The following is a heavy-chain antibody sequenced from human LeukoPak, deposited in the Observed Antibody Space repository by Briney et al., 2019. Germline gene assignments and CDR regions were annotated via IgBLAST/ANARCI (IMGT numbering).Heavy chain of an antibody. CDR3: ARGPLLRYFDWLTSYYYYMDV. J-gene: IGHJ6*03. V-gene: IGHV1-8*01. D-gene: IGHD3-9*01. CDR1: GYTFTSYD. CDR2: MNPNSGNT. Sequence: GASVKVSCKASGYTFTSYDINWVRQATGQGLEWMGWMNPNSGNTGYAQKFQGRVTMTRNTSISTAYMELSSLRSEDTAVYYCARGPLLRYFDWLTSYYYYMDVWGKGTTVTISS.